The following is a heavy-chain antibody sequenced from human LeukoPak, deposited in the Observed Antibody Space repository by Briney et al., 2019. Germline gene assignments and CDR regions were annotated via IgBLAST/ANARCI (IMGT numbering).Heavy chain of an antibody. CDR2: FYYSGST. V-gene: IGHV4-39*07. CDR1: GGSISSSDYY. J-gene: IGHJ5*02. D-gene: IGHD1-26*01. CDR3: ARGEIVGANWFDP. Sequence: PSETLSLTCTVSGGSISSSDYYWGWIRQPPGKGLEWIGNFYYSGSTHYNPSLKSRVTISVDTSNNQFSLKLNSVTAADTAVYYCARGEIVGANWFDPWGQGTLVTVSS.